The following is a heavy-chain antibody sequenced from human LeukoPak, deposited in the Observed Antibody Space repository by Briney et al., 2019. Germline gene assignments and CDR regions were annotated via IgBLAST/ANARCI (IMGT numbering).Heavy chain of an antibody. CDR2: ISAYNGNT. J-gene: IGHJ6*03. Sequence: ASVKVSCKASGYTFTSYGISWVRQAPGQGVEWMGWISAYNGNTNYAQQLQGRVTMTTDTSRSTAYMELRSLRSDDTAVYDCAREAYNWNYVAYYYYMDVWGKGTTVTVSS. CDR3: AREAYNWNYVAYYYYMDV. CDR1: GYTFTSYG. D-gene: IGHD1-7*01. V-gene: IGHV1-18*01.